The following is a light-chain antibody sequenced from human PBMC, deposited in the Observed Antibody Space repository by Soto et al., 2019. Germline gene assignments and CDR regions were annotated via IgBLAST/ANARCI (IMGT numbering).Light chain of an antibody. CDR1: ESIRTW. CDR2: DAS. J-gene: IGKJ1*01. CDR3: QQYNSYSGT. V-gene: IGKV1-5*01. Sequence: IQLTQSPSDMFAIAGRTVNITCRASESIRTWLAWYQHKPGKAPKFLIYDASTLESGVPSRFSGSGSGTEFTLTISSLQPDDFATYYCQQYNSYSGTFGQRTKVDIK.